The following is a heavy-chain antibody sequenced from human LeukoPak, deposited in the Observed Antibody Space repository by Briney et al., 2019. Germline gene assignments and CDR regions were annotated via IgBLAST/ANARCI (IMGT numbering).Heavy chain of an antibody. V-gene: IGHV3-23*01. CDR1: GFTFSRFT. J-gene: IGHJ4*02. D-gene: IGHD3-16*01. CDR3: AKGGVWLYYFDY. Sequence: PGESLRLSCAASGFTFSRFTINWVRQAPGKGLELVSGMSGSYSSTYYADSVKGRFTISRDNSKNTLYLQMNSLRAEDTAVYYCAKGGVWLYYFDYWGKGTLVTVS. CDR2: MSGSYSST.